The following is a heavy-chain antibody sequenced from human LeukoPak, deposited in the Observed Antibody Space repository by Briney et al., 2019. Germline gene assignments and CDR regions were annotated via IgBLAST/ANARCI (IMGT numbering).Heavy chain of an antibody. CDR1: GFTFSNYN. J-gene: IGHJ4*02. CDR3: ARGWYSTSWVFAY. V-gene: IGHV3-48*02. Sequence: GGSLRLSCAASGFTFSNYNMNWVRQAPGKGLEWLSYISSSGAIIYYADSVKGRFTISRDNAQKSLYLQMNSLRDEDTAVYYCARGWYSTSWVFAYWGQGALVSVSS. CDR2: ISSSGAII. D-gene: IGHD6-13*01.